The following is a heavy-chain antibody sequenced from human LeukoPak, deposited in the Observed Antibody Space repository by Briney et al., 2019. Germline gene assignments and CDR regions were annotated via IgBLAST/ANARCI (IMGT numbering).Heavy chain of an antibody. CDR1: GFTFSNYG. CDR3: AKAHYDILTTIDY. V-gene: IGHV3-30*18. Sequence: GGSLRLSCAASGFTFSNYGMHWVRQAPGKGLEWVAVISYDGSNKYYADSVKGRFTISRDNSKNTLYLQMNSLRAEDTAVYYCAKAHYDILTTIDYWGQGTLVTVSS. J-gene: IGHJ4*02. D-gene: IGHD3-9*01. CDR2: ISYDGSNK.